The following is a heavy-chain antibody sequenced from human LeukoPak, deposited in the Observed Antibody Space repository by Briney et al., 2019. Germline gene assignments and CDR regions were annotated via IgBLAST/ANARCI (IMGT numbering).Heavy chain of an antibody. Sequence: GGSLRLSCAASGFTFSSYAMSWVRQAPGKGLEWVSAISGSGGSTYYADSVKGRFTISRDNSKNTLYLQMNSLRAEDTAVYYCAEDYSSHVGYFDYWGQGTLVTVSS. CDR2: ISGSGGST. V-gene: IGHV3-23*01. J-gene: IGHJ4*02. CDR1: GFTFSSYA. CDR3: AEDYSSHVGYFDY. D-gene: IGHD4-11*01.